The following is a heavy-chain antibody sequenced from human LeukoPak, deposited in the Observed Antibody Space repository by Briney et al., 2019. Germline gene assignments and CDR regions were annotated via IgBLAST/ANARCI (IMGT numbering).Heavy chain of an antibody. Sequence: QTGGSLRLSCAASGFTFSGYWMQWVRQAPGKGLVWVSRINSDGSTTTYADSVKGRFTISRDNAKNTLYLQMNGLRAEDTAMYYCARDGPSVGATIDYWGQGTLVTVSS. CDR3: ARDGPSVGATIDY. CDR1: GFTFSGYW. J-gene: IGHJ4*02. V-gene: IGHV3-74*01. D-gene: IGHD1-26*01. CDR2: INSDGSTT.